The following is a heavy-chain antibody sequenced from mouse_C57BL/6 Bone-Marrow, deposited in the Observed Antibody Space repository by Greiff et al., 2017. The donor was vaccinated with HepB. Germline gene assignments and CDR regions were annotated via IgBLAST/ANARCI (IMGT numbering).Heavy chain of an antibody. Sequence: EVQRVESGPVLVKPGASVKMSCKASGYTFTDYYMNWVKQSHGKSLEWIGVINPYNGGTSYNQKFKGKATLTVDKSSSTAYMELNSLTSEDSAVYYCARYDGYYYYAMDYWGQGTSVTVSS. CDR2: INPYNGGT. CDR3: ARYDGYYYYAMDY. J-gene: IGHJ4*01. CDR1: GYTFTDYY. V-gene: IGHV1-19*01. D-gene: IGHD2-3*01.